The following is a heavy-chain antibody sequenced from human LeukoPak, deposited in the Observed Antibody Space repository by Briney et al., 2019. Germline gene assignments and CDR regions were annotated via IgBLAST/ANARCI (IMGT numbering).Heavy chain of an antibody. J-gene: IGHJ4*02. V-gene: IGHV3-23*01. D-gene: IGHD3-22*01. CDR1: GFTFSSYA. Sequence: GGSLRLSCAASGFTFSSYAMSWVRQALGKGLEWVSAISGSGGSTYYADSVKGRFTISRDNSKNTLYLQMNSLRAEDTAVYYCAKDHPFDYYYATSGYFLYWGQGTLVTVSS. CDR2: ISGSGGST. CDR3: AKDHPFDYYYATSGYFLY.